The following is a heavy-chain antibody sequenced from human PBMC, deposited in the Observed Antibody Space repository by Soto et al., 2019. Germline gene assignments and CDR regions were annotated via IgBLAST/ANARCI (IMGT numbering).Heavy chain of an antibody. CDR1: GGSINSGGYY. D-gene: IGHD6-13*01. CDR2: MYYSGST. CDR3: ARGYRQSGYSSSWVFDY. Sequence: QVQLRESGPGLVKPSQTLSLTCTVSGGSINSGGYYWNWIRQHPGKGLEWIGYMYYSGSTYNPFLRSRVIISADTSENLSSLKLSSVTAADTAVYFCARGYRQSGYSSSWVFDYWGQGTLVNVSS. V-gene: IGHV4-31*03. J-gene: IGHJ4*02.